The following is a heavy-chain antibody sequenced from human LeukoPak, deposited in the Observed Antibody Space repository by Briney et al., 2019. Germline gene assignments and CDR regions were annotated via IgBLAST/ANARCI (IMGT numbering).Heavy chain of an antibody. V-gene: IGHV3-11*01. CDR2: ISGSGSTI. J-gene: IGHJ4*02. Sequence: GGSLRLSCAASGFAFSDYYMNWIRQAPGKGLEWISYISGSGSTIYDADSVKGRFTISRDNAKNSLYLQMNSLRVDDTAVYYCARSPRWSTVTTSDYWGQGTRATVSS. D-gene: IGHD4-17*01. CDR1: GFAFSDYY. CDR3: ARSPRWSTVTTSDY.